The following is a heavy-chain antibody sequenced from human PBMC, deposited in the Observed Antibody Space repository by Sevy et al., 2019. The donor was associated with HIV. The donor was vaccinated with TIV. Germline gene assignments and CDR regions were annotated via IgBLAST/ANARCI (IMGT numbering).Heavy chain of an antibody. D-gene: IGHD3-16*01. J-gene: IGHJ4*02. V-gene: IGHV3-30*18. Sequence: GGSLRLSCAASGFSFSTYGMHWVRQAPGKGLEWVAVISYDGNHDYYVDSVKGRFTISRDNSKNTLYLQMRSLGVEDRSIYYCAKDSYERGQGEFDSWGQGTLVTVSS. CDR2: ISYDGNHD. CDR3: AKDSYERGQGEFDS. CDR1: GFSFSTYG.